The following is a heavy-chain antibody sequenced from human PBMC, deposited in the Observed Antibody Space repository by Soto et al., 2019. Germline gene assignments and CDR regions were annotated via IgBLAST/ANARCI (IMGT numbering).Heavy chain of an antibody. CDR1: GYTFTAYY. J-gene: IGHJ5*02. D-gene: IGHD3-22*01. CDR3: ARGDFDSSANYYAGWFDP. V-gene: IGHV1-2*02. CDR2: INPNSGGT. Sequence: QVQLVQSGAEVKKPGASVKVSCKASGYTFTAYYMHWLRQAPGQGLEWMGWINPNSGGTKYAQKFQGRVTMTNDTSISTAYMELIRLGSDDTAVYYCARGDFDSSANYYAGWFDPWGQGTLVTVSS.